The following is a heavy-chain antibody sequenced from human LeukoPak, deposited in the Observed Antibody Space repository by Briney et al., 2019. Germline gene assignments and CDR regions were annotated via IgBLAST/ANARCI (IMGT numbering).Heavy chain of an antibody. D-gene: IGHD4-17*01. CDR2: IKQYGSEK. CDR3: ARDTIGNYGDYPTAFDI. Sequence: GGSLRLSCAASGFTFNTFWMSWVRQAPGKGLEWVASIKQYGSEKFYVDSVKGRFTISRDNAKNSLYLQMNSLRAEDMAVYYCARDTIGNYGDYPTAFDIWGQGTMVTVSS. J-gene: IGHJ3*02. V-gene: IGHV3-7*01. CDR1: GFTFNTFW.